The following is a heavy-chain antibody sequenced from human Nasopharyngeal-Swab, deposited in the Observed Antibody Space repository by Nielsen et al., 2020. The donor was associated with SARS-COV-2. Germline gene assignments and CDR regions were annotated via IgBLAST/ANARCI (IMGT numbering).Heavy chain of an antibody. D-gene: IGHD2-2*01. Sequence: CQAPGKGLEWIGEINHSGSTNYNPSLKSRVTISVDTSKNQFSLKLSSVTAADTAVYYCARIEDCSSTSCYDYFDYWGQGTLVTVSS. V-gene: IGHV4-34*01. J-gene: IGHJ4*02. CDR2: INHSGST. CDR3: ARIEDCSSTSCYDYFDY.